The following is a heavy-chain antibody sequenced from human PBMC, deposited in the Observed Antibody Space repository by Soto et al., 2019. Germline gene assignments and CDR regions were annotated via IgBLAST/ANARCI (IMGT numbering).Heavy chain of an antibody. J-gene: IGHJ4*02. CDR1: GFTFDNYA. V-gene: IGHV3-9*01. D-gene: IGHD6-6*01. CDR2: ISWNSNTI. Sequence: SLRLSGAASGFTFDNYAMRWVRQAPGKGLEWVSGISWNSNTIAYAASVKGRFTISRDNAKNSVSLQMNTLRADDTAVYYCEREDSIIITAVSYFWGQGALVADS. CDR3: EREDSIIITAVSYF.